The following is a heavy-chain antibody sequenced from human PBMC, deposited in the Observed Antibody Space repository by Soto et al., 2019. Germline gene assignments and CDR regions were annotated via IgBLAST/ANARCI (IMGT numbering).Heavy chain of an antibody. J-gene: IGHJ4*02. V-gene: IGHV3-11*01. D-gene: IGHD5-12*01. CDR2: ISGRGDRI. CDR1: GFTFSDDF. CDR3: ASGACSGYDCYYDY. Sequence: QVQLVESGGGFVKPGGSLRLSCAASGFTFSDDFMTWIRQAPGKGLEWVSYISGRGDRIYYADSVKGRFTISRDNAKKSLFLQMNSLRAEDTAVYYCASGACSGYDCYYDYWGQGTLVTVSS.